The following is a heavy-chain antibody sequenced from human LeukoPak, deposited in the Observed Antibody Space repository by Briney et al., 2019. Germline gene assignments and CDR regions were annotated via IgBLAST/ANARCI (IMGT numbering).Heavy chain of an antibody. V-gene: IGHV3-30*18. D-gene: IGHD5-24*01. CDR2: ITYEENKR. CDR1: GFTFSSYW. CDR3: AKDNTPDGNRHFHY. Sequence: QPGGSLRLSCAASGFTFSSYWMSWVRQAPGKGLEWVASITYEENKRYYADSLKGRFTVSRDNSKNTLYLQINSLTAEDTAVYYCAKDNTPDGNRHFHYWGPGTLVTVSS. J-gene: IGHJ4*02.